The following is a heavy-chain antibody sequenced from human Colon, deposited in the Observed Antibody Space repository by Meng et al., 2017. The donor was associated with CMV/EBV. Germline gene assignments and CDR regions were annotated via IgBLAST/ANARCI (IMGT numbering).Heavy chain of an antibody. CDR3: ARDKRRYFDY. V-gene: IGHV3-66*03. Sequence: GGSLRLSCAASGVSVSNNYMNWVRQAPGKGLEWVSLLYSSGSTHYADSVRGRFIISRDNSRNILYLQMNNLRPEDTAFYYCARDKRRYFDYWGQGTLVTVSS. CDR1: GVSVSNNY. J-gene: IGHJ4*02. CDR2: LYSSGST.